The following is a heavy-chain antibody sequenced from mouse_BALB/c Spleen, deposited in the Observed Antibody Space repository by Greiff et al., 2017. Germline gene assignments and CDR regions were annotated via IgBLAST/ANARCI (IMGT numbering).Heavy chain of an antibody. J-gene: IGHJ2*01. Sequence: QVQLQQSGAELVRPGSSVKISCKASGYAFSSYWMNWVKQRPGQGLEWIGQIYPGDGDTNYNGKFKGKATLTADKSSSTAYMQLSSLTSEDSAVYFCAVYYGNPYYFDYWGQGTTLTVSS. V-gene: IGHV1-80*01. CDR2: IYPGDGDT. CDR3: AVYYGNPYYFDY. CDR1: GYAFSSYW. D-gene: IGHD2-1*01.